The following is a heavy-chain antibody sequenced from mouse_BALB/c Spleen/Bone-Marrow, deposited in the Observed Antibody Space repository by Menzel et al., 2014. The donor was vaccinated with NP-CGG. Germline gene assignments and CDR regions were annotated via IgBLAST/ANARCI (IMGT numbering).Heavy chain of an antibody. J-gene: IGHJ3*01. D-gene: IGHD2-1*01. V-gene: IGHV2-9-2*01. Sequence: VKLVESRPGLVAPSQSLSITCTVSGFSLTNFDVSWIRQPPEKGLEWLGVIWTGGGTNYDSAFMSRLSISKDNSKSQVFLKMNSLQTDDTAIYHCVREGDYGNFAYWGQGTLVTVSA. CDR1: GFSLTNFD. CDR2: IWTGGGT. CDR3: VREGDYGNFAY.